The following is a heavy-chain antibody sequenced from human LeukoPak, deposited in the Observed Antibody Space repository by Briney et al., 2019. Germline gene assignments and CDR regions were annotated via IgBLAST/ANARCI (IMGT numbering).Heavy chain of an antibody. Sequence: GGPLRLSCAASGFTFSSYAMSWVRQAPGKGLEWVSAISGSGGSTYYADSVKGRFTISRDNSKNTLYLQMNSLRAEDTAVYYCATSPPRPGIAVAGDYWGQGTLVTVSS. V-gene: IGHV3-23*01. D-gene: IGHD6-19*01. CDR1: GFTFSSYA. CDR3: ATSPPRPGIAVAGDY. CDR2: ISGSGGST. J-gene: IGHJ4*02.